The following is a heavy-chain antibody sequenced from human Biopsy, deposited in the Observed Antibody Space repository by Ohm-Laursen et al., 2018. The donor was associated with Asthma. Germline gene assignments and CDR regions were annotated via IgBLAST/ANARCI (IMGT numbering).Heavy chain of an antibody. J-gene: IGHJ6*02. CDR3: ARDGPQPRSTLIFGMDV. CDR1: GDSFINYA. Sequence: SSVKVSCKASGDSFINYAIHWVRQAPGQRLEWMGWINAGNGNTKYSQKFQGRVTITRDTSASTAYMDLSSLRSEDTAVYYCARDGPQPRSTLIFGMDVWGQGTTVTVSS. CDR2: INAGNGNT. V-gene: IGHV1-3*01.